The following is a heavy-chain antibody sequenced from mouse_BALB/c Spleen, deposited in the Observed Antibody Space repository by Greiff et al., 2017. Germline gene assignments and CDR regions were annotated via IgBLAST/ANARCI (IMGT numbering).Heavy chain of an antibody. D-gene: IGHD2-3*01. Sequence: EVQLQQSGTVLARPGASVKMSCKASGYTFTSYGMHWVNQRPGQGLEWMGAIYPGNSDTSYNQKFKGKAKLTAVTSTSTAYMELSSLTNEDSAVYYCTRKSFYDGYPAMDYWGQGTSVTVSS. J-gene: IGHJ4*01. CDR3: TRKSFYDGYPAMDY. V-gene: IGHV1-5*01. CDR2: IYPGNSDT. CDR1: GYTFTSYG.